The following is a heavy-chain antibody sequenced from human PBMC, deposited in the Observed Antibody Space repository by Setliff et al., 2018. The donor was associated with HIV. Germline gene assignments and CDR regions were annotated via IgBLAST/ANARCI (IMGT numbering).Heavy chain of an antibody. Sequence: VASVKVSCKASGGTFSSYTINWVRQAPGQGLEWMGRSIPILGIGNDEQAQKFKGRVTFTADKSTSTVYMELSSLRSEDTAVYYCARGGPVLLWFGELYNYYYYMDVWGKGTTVTVS. J-gene: IGHJ6*03. CDR1: GGTFSSYT. CDR2: SIPILGIG. CDR3: ARGGPVLLWFGELYNYYYYMDV. V-gene: IGHV1-69*02. D-gene: IGHD3-10*01.